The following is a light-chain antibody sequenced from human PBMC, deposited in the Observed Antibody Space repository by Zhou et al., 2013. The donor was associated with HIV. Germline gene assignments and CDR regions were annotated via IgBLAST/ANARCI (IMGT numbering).Light chain of an antibody. J-gene: IGKJ4*01. CDR1: QDISSW. CDR3: QQFDSYPQA. CDR2: GES. Sequence: DIQMTQSPSSVSASVGDRVTITCRASQDISSWLAWYQQKPGKAPKLLIYGESSLQSGVPSRFSGSGSGTDFTLTISSLQPEDFAVYYCQQFDSYPQAFGGGTKVEI. V-gene: IGKV1D-12*01.